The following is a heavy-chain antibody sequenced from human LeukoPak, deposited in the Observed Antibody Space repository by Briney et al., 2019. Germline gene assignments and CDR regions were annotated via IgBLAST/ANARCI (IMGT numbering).Heavy chain of an antibody. CDR1: GFTFSSYG. Sequence: GRSLRLSCAAPGFTFSSYGMHWVRQAPGKGLEWVAVIWYDGSNKYYADSVKGRFTISRDNSKNTLYLQMNSLRAEDTAVYYCARDFYDSSGYYYWLGYWGQGTLVTVSS. V-gene: IGHV3-33*01. CDR3: ARDFYDSSGYYYWLGY. J-gene: IGHJ4*02. D-gene: IGHD3-22*01. CDR2: IWYDGSNK.